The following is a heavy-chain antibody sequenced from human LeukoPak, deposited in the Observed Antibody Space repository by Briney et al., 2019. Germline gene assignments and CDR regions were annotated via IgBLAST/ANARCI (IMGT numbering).Heavy chain of an antibody. J-gene: IGHJ4*02. CDR1: GYTFTSYY. CDR2: INPSGGST. D-gene: IGHD3-10*01. V-gene: IGHV1-46*01. Sequence: GASVKVSCKASGYTFTSYYMHWVRQAPGQGLEWMGIINPSGGSTSYAQKFQGRVTMTRDTSTSTAYMELRSLRSDDTAVYYCARDMVRGVTSLGYWGQGTLVTVSS. CDR3: ARDMVRGVTSLGY.